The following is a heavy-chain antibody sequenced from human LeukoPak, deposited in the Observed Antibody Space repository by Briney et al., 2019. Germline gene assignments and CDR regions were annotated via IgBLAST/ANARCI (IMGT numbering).Heavy chain of an antibody. CDR3: ARDGPLLPYYYGSGSYYWDNAFDI. CDR2: ISAYNGNT. D-gene: IGHD3-10*01. J-gene: IGHJ3*02. Sequence: GASVKVSCKASGYTFTSYGISWVRQAPGQGLEWMGWISAYNGNTNYAQKLQGRVTMTTDTSTSTAYMELRSLRSDDPAVYYCARDGPLLPYYYGSGSYYWDNAFDIWGQGTMVTVSS. CDR1: GYTFTSYG. V-gene: IGHV1-18*01.